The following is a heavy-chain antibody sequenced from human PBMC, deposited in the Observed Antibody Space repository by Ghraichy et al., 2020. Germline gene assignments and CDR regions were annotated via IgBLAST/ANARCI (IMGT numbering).Heavy chain of an antibody. CDR1: GRTFSLYS. CDR3: ARGDYIVVVPAAIQGGWFDP. Sequence: SVKVSSKASGRTFSLYSISWVRQAPGQGLEWMGGIIPIFGTANYAQKFQGRVTITADESTSTAYMELSSLRSEDTAVYYCARGDYIVVVPAAIQGGWFDPWCQGTLVTVSS. D-gene: IGHD2-2*02. CDR2: IIPIFGTA. J-gene: IGHJ5*02. V-gene: IGHV1-69*13.